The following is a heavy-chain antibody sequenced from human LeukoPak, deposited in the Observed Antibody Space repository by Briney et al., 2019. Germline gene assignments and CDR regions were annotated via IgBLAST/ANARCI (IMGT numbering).Heavy chain of an antibody. J-gene: IGHJ5*02. D-gene: IGHD2-2*01. Sequence: TPSETLSLTCTVSGGSISSYYWSWIRQPPGKGLEWIGYIYYSGSTNYNPSLKSRVTISVDTSKNQFSLKLSSVTAADTAVYYCARHQQGWFDPWGQGTLVTVFS. V-gene: IGHV4-59*01. CDR1: GGSISSYY. CDR3: ARHQQGWFDP. CDR2: IYYSGST.